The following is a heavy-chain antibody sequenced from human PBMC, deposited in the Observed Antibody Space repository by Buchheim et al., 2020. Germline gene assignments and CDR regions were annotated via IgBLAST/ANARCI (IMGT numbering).Heavy chain of an antibody. CDR2: IYYSGST. Sequence: QVQLQESGPGLVKPSETLSLTCTVSGGSISSYYWSLLRQPPGKGLEWIGYIYYSGSTNYNPSLKSRVTISVDTSKNQFSLKLSSVTAADTAVYYCARGVGYFDPYYYYGMDVWGQGTT. J-gene: IGHJ6*02. D-gene: IGHD3-9*01. CDR3: ARGVGYFDPYYYYGMDV. CDR1: GGSISSYY. V-gene: IGHV4-59*01.